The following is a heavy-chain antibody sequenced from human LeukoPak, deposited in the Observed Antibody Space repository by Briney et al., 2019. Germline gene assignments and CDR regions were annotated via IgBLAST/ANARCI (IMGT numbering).Heavy chain of an antibody. D-gene: IGHD3-16*01. CDR2: FYNSGSS. V-gene: IGHV4-59*01. CDR1: GGSISDYY. Sequence: MPSETLSLTCTVSGGSISDYYRGWIRQPPGKGLEWIGYFYNSGSSTYNPSPKSRVTISVDTSKEQFSLKVNSVTAADTAVYYCTRGAGWLIDYWGQGILVTVSS. J-gene: IGHJ4*02. CDR3: TRGAGWLIDY.